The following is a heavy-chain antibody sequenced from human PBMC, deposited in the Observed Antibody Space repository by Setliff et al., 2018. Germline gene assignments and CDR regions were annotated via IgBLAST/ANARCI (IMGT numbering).Heavy chain of an antibody. J-gene: IGHJ6*02. Sequence: PSETLSLTCIVSGGSISSATSYWNWIRQPAGKELEWIGRIYAIRSTNYNPSLKSRVTISLDTSNNQSSLKLSSVTAADTAVYYCARDQWVRSPPLSFSYGMDVWGQGTAVTVSS. CDR3: ARDQWVRSPPLSFSYGMDV. D-gene: IGHD5-12*01. V-gene: IGHV4-61*02. CDR1: GGSISSATSY. CDR2: IYAIRST.